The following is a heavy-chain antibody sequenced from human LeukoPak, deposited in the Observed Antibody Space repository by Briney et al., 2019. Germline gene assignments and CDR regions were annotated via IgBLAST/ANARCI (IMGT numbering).Heavy chain of an antibody. CDR2: IKQDGSEK. CDR1: GFTFSSCW. Sequence: PGGSLRLSCAASGFTFSSCWMSWVRQAPGKGLEWVANIKQDGSEKYYVDSVKGRFTISRDNAKNSLYLQMNSLRAEDTAVYYCARVSGYSYGFFRWGQGTLVTVSS. V-gene: IGHV3-7*01. CDR3: ARVSGYSYGFFR. D-gene: IGHD5-18*01. J-gene: IGHJ4*02.